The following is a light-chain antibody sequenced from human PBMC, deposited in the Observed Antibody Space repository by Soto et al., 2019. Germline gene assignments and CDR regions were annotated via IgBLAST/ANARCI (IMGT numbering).Light chain of an antibody. V-gene: IGLV3-21*04. J-gene: IGLJ2*01. CDR2: YDR. CDR3: QLWDSSSDHLGV. Sequence: SYELTQPPSVSVSPGNTARITCGGNNIGSQSVHWYQQKPGQAPVLVVFYDRVRPSGIPERFSGSNSGNTATLTISRVEAGDEADYYCQLWDSSSDHLGVFGGGTKLTVL. CDR1: NIGSQS.